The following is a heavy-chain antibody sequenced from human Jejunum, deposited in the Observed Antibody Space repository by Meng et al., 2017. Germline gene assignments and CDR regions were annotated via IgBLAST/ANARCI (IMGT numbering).Heavy chain of an antibody. CDR1: GFTFRDYP. V-gene: IGHV3-49*03. J-gene: IGHJ4*02. Sequence: GGSLRLSCSASGFTFRDYPVSWFRQAPGKGLEWVGFSRNRACDETPQYAASVRDRFTISRDDSESIAYLQMNSLRTEDTAIYYCTRAAGYDFVIDYWGQGTLVTVSS. CDR3: TRAAGYDFVIDY. CDR2: SRNRACDETP. D-gene: IGHD5-12*01.